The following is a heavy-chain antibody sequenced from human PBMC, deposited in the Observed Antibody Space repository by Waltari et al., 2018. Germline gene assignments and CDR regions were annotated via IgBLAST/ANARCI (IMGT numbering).Heavy chain of an antibody. CDR3: ARGWELPEFDY. J-gene: IGHJ4*02. D-gene: IGHD1-26*01. Sequence: QVQLQESGPGLVKPSETLSLTCTVSGYSISSGYYWGWLRQPPGKGLAWIGSTYHSGSTSYNPSLKSRVTISVDTSKNQFSLKLSSVTAADTAVYYCARGWELPEFDYWGQGTLVTVSS. CDR1: GYSISSGYY. CDR2: TYHSGST. V-gene: IGHV4-38-2*02.